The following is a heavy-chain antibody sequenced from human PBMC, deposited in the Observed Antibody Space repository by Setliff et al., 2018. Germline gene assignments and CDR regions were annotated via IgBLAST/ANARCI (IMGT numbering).Heavy chain of an antibody. Sequence: PSETLSLTCTVSGGSISSSSYYWGWIRQPPGKGLEWIGSIYYSGSTYYNPSLKSRVTVSVDTSKNQFSLKLTSVTAADTAVYYCARDVEVGGWYFDLWGHGTLVTVSS. J-gene: IGHJ2*01. V-gene: IGHV4-39*02. CDR1: GGSISSSSYY. CDR2: IYYSGST. D-gene: IGHD1-26*01. CDR3: ARDVEVGGWYFDL.